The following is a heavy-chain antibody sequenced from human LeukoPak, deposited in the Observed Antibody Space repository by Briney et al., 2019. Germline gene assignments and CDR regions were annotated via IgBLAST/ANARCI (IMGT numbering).Heavy chain of an antibody. V-gene: IGHV5-51*01. J-gene: IGHJ4*02. CDR1: GYSFTNYW. Sequence: GESLKISCKGSGYSFTNYWIGWVRQMPGKGLEWMGIIYPGDSDTRYSPSFQGQVTTSVDKSISTAYLQWSSLRASDTAMYYCARLNLVVAIDYWGQGTLVTVSS. CDR2: IYPGDSDT. CDR3: ARLNLVVAIDY. D-gene: IGHD3-22*01.